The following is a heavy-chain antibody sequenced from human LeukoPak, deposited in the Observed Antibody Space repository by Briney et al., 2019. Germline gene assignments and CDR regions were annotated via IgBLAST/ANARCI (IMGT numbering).Heavy chain of an antibody. CDR3: AKDGITMIGGPSLYYYMDV. CDR1: GLTFSTYG. CDR2: ISGSGEST. Sequence: GGSLRLSCAAYGLTFSTYGMSWVRQAPGKGLEWVSAISGSGESTYYADSVKGRFTISRDNSKNTLYVQMNSLRAEDTAVYYCAKDGITMIGGPSLYYYMDVWGKGTTVTVSS. J-gene: IGHJ6*03. V-gene: IGHV3-23*01. D-gene: IGHD3-22*01.